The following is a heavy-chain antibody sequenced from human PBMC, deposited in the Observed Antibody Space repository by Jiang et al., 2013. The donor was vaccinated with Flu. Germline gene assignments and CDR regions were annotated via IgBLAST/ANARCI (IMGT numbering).Heavy chain of an antibody. CDR1: GFSLRDTNVG. Sequence: KPTQTLTVTCTFSGFSLRDTNVGVAWIRQPPRKGPSEWLGHIYWNGDDQYSPSLKNRVTITKGSARNQVILTVADMDPVDTGTYYCAHIGRSGYQVVSYYGIDVWGQGPTVSVSS. CDR2: IYWNGDD. J-gene: IGHJ6*02. D-gene: IGHD3-22*01. V-gene: IGHV2-5*01. CDR3: AHIGRSGYQVVSYYGIDV.